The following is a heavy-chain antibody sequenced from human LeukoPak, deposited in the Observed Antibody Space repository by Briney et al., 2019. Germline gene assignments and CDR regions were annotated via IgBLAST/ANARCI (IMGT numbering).Heavy chain of an antibody. CDR3: ARGPLTLWFYFDY. V-gene: IGHV3-48*01. CDR2: ISSSSSTI. Sequence: GGSLRLSCAASGFTFSSYWMSWVRQAPGKGLEWVSYISSSSSTIYYADSVKGRFTISRDNAKNSLYLQMNSLRAEDTAVYYCARGPLTLWFYFDYWGQGTLVTVSS. J-gene: IGHJ4*02. D-gene: IGHD3-10*01. CDR1: GFTFSSYW.